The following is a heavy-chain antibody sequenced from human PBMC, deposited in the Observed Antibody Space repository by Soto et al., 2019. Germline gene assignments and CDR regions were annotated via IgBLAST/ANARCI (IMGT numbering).Heavy chain of an antibody. Sequence: ASVKVSCKASGYTFTSYGISWVRQAPGQGLEWMGWISAYNGNTNYAQKLQGRVTMTTDTSTSTAYMELRSLRSDDTAVYYCARDPAGVGMVYAIAYYYYGMDVWGQGTTVTVSS. J-gene: IGHJ6*02. CDR2: ISAYNGNT. V-gene: IGHV1-18*04. CDR3: ARDPAGVGMVYAIAYYYYGMDV. D-gene: IGHD2-8*01. CDR1: GYTFTSYG.